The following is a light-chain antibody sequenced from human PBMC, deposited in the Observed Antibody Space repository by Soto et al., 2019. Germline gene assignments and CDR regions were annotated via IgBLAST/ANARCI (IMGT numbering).Light chain of an antibody. J-gene: IGLJ3*02. CDR2: YDS. V-gene: IGLV3-21*04. Sequence: SYELTQPPSVSVAPGKPARITCGGNNIGSKSVHWYQQKPGQAPVLVIYYDSDRPSGIPERFSGSNSGNTATLTISRVEAGDEADYYCQVWDSSRDHWVFGGGTKLTVL. CDR3: QVWDSSRDHWV. CDR1: NIGSKS.